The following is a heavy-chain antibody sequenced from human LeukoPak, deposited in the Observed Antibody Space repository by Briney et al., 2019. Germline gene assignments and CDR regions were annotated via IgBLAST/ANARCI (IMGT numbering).Heavy chain of an antibody. J-gene: IGHJ6*02. CDR3: ARDNGVVPAVAYYYYYGMDV. CDR2: IIPILDIA. V-gene: IGHV1-69*04. CDR1: GVAFTSYT. Sequence: ASPKVSCKASGVAFTSYTISWGRHGPRQGLGWMGRIIPILDIANYAQKFQGRVTITADKSTSTAYMELSSLRSEDTAVYYCARDNGVVPAVAYYYYYGMDVWGQGTTVTVSS. D-gene: IGHD2-2*01.